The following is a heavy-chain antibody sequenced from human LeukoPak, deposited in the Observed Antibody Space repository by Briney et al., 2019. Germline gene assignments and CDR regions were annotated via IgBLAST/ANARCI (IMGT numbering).Heavy chain of an antibody. Sequence: SETLSLTCTVSGGSISSYYWSWIRQPPGKGLEWIGYIYNGDTNYNPSLKSRVSISVDTSRNQFSLKLSSVSAADTAVYYCARYRAFDIWGQGTMVTVSS. CDR1: GGSISSYY. CDR3: ARYRAFDI. J-gene: IGHJ3*02. V-gene: IGHV4-59*01. CDR2: IYNGDT.